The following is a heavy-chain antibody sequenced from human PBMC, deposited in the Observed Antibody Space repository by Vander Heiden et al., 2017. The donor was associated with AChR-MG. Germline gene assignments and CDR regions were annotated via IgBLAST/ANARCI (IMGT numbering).Heavy chain of an antibody. J-gene: IGHJ4*02. CDR2: VHDNGNA. CDR3: TRRYCSGGRCYSDYFEN. CDR1: GGTFSNYRYY. D-gene: IGHD2-15*01. V-gene: IGHV4-39*01. Sequence: QLQPQASGAGLVKPSATLSLTASVAGGTFSNYRYYRGWPRQTPGTGPEWIGSVHDNGNAYYNPALKSRVTISVDTSKNQFSLKLSSVTAADTAVYYCTRRYCSGGRCYSDYFENWGQGTLVTVSS.